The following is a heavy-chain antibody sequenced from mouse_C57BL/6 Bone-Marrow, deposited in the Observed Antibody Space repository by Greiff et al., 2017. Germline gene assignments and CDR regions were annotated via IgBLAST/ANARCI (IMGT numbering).Heavy chain of an antibody. Sequence: VQLQQPGAELVMPGASVKLSCKASGYTFTSYWMHWVKQRPGQGLEWIGEIDPSDSYTNYNQKFKGKSTLTVDKSSSTAYMQLSSLTSEDSAVYYCARESNWDSFASWGQGTTLPVSS. CDR1: GYTFTSYW. V-gene: IGHV1-69*01. D-gene: IGHD4-1*01. CDR2: IDPSDSYT. J-gene: IGHJ2*01. CDR3: ARESNWDSFAS.